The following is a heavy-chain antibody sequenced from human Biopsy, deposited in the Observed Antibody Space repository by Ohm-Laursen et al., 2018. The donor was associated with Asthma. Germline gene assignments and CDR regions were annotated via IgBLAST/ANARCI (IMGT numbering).Heavy chain of an antibody. D-gene: IGHD6-13*01. V-gene: IGHV3-30*18. CDR3: AKDRVAGRSYYFDY. Sequence: SSLRLSCAAPGFTFSNYVMSWVRQAPGKGLERVAQILFDGRKINYPDSVKGRFTISRDNSKNMVYLQMNSLRPEDTAVYYCAKDRVAGRSYYFDYWGQGSLVSVSS. CDR2: ILFDGRKI. CDR1: GFTFSNYV. J-gene: IGHJ4*02.